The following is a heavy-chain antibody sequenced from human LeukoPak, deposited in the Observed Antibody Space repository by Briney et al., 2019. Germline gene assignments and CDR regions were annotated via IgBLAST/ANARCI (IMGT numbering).Heavy chain of an antibody. CDR2: INHSGST. CDR3: ARGRGYSSGCFDY. CDR1: GGSFSGYY. J-gene: IGHJ4*02. V-gene: IGHV4-34*01. Sequence: PSETLSLTSAVYGGSFSGYYWSWIRKPPGKGLEWIGEINHSGSTNYNPSLKSRVTISVDTSKNQFSLKLSSVTAADTAVYYCARGRGYSSGCFDYWGQGTLVTVSS. D-gene: IGHD6-19*01.